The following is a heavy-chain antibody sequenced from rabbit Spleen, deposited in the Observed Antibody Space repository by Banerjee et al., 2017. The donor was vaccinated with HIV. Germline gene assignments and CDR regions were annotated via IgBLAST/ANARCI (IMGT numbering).Heavy chain of an antibody. CDR3: ARETSSGWGVVSYYFNL. CDR1: GVSFSDKDV. Sequence: QSLEESGGDLVKPEGSLTLTCKASGVSFSDKDVMCWVRQAPGKGLEWIACINIVTGKDVYATWAKGRFIMSRTSSTMVTLQMTSLTAADTATYFCARETSSGWGVVSYYFNLWGPGTLVTVS. CDR2: INIVTGKD. D-gene: IGHD4-1*01. V-gene: IGHV1S40*01. J-gene: IGHJ4*01.